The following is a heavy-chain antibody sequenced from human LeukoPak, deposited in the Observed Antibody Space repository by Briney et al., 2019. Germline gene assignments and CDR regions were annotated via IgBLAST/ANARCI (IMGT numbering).Heavy chain of an antibody. J-gene: IGHJ4*02. CDR1: SLTCIGFY. D-gene: IGHD5-24*01. V-gene: IGHV4-39*01. CDR2: ISSIGST. Sequence: SLTCIGFYWGWIRQPPGKGLEWIGSISSIGSTYYNPSLKSRVTISVDTSKNQFSLKLSSVTAADTAVYYCARGGGDGYNEAFDYWGQGTLVTVSS. CDR3: ARGGGDGYNEAFDY.